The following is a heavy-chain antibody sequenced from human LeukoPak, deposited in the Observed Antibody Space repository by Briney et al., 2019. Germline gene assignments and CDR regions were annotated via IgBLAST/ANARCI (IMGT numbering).Heavy chain of an antibody. CDR3: ARVAPFQVLGSGTHRGMDV. CDR1: GGFIYISNYF. Sequence: SETLSLTCTVSGGFIYISNYFWAWIRQPPGKGLEWIGTISYSASTYYNPSLKSRVTISADTSKTQFSLKLSSVTAADTAVYYCARVAPFQVLGSGTHRGMDVWGQGTTVTVSS. D-gene: IGHD3-10*01. V-gene: IGHV4-39*07. CDR2: ISYSAST. J-gene: IGHJ6*02.